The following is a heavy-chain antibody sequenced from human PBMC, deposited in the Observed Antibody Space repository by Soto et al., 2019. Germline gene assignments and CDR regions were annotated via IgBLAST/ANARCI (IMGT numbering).Heavy chain of an antibody. J-gene: IGHJ5*02. CDR2: IYHSGST. D-gene: IGHD2-2*01. CDR1: GGSISSSGDS. V-gene: IGHV4-30-2*01. CDR3: ARVPDR. Sequence: SETLSLTCAVSGGSISSSGDSWSWIRQPPGKGLEWIGYIYHSGSTYYNPSLKSRVTISVDRSKNQFSLKLSSVTAADTAVYYCARVPDRWGQGTLVTVSS.